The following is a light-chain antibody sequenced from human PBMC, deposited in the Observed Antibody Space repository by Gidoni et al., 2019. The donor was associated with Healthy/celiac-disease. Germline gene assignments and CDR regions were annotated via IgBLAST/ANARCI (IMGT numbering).Light chain of an antibody. CDR3: QQYNSYSWT. J-gene: IGKJ1*01. CDR2: KAS. CDR1: QSISSW. V-gene: IGKV1-5*03. Sequence: DIQMTQTPSTLSASVGDRVTITCRASQSISSWLDWYQQKPGKAPKLLIYKASSLESGVPSRFSGSGSGTEFTLTISSLQPEDFATYYCQQYNSYSWTFGQGTKVEIK.